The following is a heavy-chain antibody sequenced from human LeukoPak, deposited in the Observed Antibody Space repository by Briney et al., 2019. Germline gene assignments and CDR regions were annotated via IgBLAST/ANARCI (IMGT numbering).Heavy chain of an antibody. CDR1: GYTFTSYG. Sequence: ASVKVSCKASGYTFTSYGISWVRQAPGQGLEWMGWINTNTGNPTYAQGFTGRFVFSLDTSVSTAYLQISSLKAEDTAVYYCARAFNRIAAAAVKGDYWGQGTLVTVSS. CDR3: ARAFNRIAAAAVKGDY. D-gene: IGHD6-13*01. J-gene: IGHJ4*02. V-gene: IGHV7-4-1*02. CDR2: INTNTGNP.